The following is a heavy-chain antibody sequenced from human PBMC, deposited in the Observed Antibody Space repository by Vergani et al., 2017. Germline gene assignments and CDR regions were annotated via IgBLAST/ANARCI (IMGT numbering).Heavy chain of an antibody. Sequence: QVQLQQWGAGLLKPSETLSLTCAVYGGSFSGYYWGWIRQPPGKGREWIGSIYYSGSTYYNPSLKSRVTISVDTSKNQFSLKLSSVAAADTAVYYCARQSTVVTPIGGFDPWGQGTLVTVAS. CDR2: IYYSGST. V-gene: IGHV4-34*01. CDR3: ARQSTVVTPIGGFDP. CDR1: GGSFSGYY. J-gene: IGHJ5*02. D-gene: IGHD4-23*01.